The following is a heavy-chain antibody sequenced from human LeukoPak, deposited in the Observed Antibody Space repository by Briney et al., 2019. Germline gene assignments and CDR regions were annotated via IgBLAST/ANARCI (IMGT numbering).Heavy chain of an antibody. V-gene: IGHV4-39*07. CDR1: GGSIRSYY. CDR2: IYYSGST. J-gene: IGHJ4*02. D-gene: IGHD4-17*01. Sequence: SETLSLTCSVPGGSIRSYYWSWIRQPPGKGLEWIGSIYYSGSTYYNPSLKSRVTISVDTSKNQFSLKLSSVTAADTAVYYCARWGYGDYIDYWGQGTLVTVSS. CDR3: ARWGYGDYIDY.